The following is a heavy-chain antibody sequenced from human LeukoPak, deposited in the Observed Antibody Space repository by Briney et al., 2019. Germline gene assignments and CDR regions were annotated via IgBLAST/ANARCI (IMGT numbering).Heavy chain of an antibody. CDR1: GGSISSSSYY. D-gene: IGHD5-18*01. Sequence: PSETLSLTCTVSGGSISSSSYYWSWIRQPPGKGLEWIGEINHSGSTNYNPSLKSRVTISVDTSKNQFSLKLSSVTAADTAVYYCARCPLRLRGYSYGPDFDYWGQGTLVTVSS. J-gene: IGHJ4*02. CDR2: INHSGST. V-gene: IGHV4-39*07. CDR3: ARCPLRLRGYSYGPDFDY.